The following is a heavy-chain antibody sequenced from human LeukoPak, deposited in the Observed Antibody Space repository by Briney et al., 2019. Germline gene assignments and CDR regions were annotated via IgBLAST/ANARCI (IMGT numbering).Heavy chain of an antibody. D-gene: IGHD6-13*01. V-gene: IGHV1-3*03. CDR2: INAGNGNT. J-gene: IGHJ4*02. Sequence: ASVKVSCKASGYTFTSYAMHWVRQAPGQGLEWMGWINAGNGNTKYSQEFQGRVTITRDTSASTAYMELSSLRSEDMAVYYCARDRGSWYYFDYWGQGTLVTVSS. CDR1: GYTFTSYA. CDR3: ARDRGSWYYFDY.